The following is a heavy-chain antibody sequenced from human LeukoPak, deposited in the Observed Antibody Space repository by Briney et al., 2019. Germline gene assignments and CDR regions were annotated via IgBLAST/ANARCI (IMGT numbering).Heavy chain of an antibody. D-gene: IGHD3-3*01. CDR2: INHSGST. CDR1: GGSFSGYY. V-gene: IGHV4-34*01. J-gene: IGHJ4*02. Sequence: KTSETLSLTCAVYGGSFSGYYWSWIRQPPGKGLEWIGEINHSGSTNYNPSLKSRVTISVDTSKNQFSLKLSSVTAADTAVYYCARGQFRLEWLSPFDYWGQGTLVTVSS. CDR3: ARGQFRLEWLSPFDY.